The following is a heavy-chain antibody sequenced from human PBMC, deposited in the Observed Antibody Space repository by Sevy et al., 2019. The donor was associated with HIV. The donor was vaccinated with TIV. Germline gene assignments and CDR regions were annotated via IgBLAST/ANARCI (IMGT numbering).Heavy chain of an antibody. CDR1: GFTFSKYS. V-gene: IGHV3-23*01. J-gene: IGHJ4*02. CDR2: LSFGCGEI. D-gene: IGHD2-8*01. Sequence: GESLKISCAAPGFTFSKYSMSWVRQPPGKGLEWVSTLSFGCGEINYADSVKGRFTISRDNSKSSVYLQMNNLRPEDTAVYYCAREGCTKPHDYWGQGTLVTVSS. CDR3: AREGCTKPHDY.